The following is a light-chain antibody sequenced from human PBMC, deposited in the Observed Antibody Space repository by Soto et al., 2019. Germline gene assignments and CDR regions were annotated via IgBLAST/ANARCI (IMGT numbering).Light chain of an antibody. V-gene: IGKV3-20*01. CDR3: QQYGSSPAT. CDR2: GAS. Sequence: EIVLTQSPDTLSLSPGEGATLSCRASQTVSGTYLAWYQQKPGQAPRLLIYGASSRATGIPDRFSGSGSGTDFTLTISRLEPEDFAVYYCQQYGSSPATFGQGTRLEIK. CDR1: QTVSGTY. J-gene: IGKJ5*01.